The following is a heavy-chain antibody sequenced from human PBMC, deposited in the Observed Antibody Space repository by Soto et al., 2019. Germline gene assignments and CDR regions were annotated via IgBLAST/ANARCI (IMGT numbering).Heavy chain of an antibody. CDR3: ARLELTGLDN. V-gene: IGHV4-61*01. Sequence: SATLSHTDTVSGGSVSSGSYYWSWIRQPPGKGLEWIGYIYYSGSTNYNPSLKSRVTTSVDTSKNQFSLKLSSVTAADTAVYYCARLELTGLDNWGQGTPVTVSS. D-gene: IGHD3-9*01. J-gene: IGHJ4*02. CDR2: IYYSGST. CDR1: GGSVSSGSYY.